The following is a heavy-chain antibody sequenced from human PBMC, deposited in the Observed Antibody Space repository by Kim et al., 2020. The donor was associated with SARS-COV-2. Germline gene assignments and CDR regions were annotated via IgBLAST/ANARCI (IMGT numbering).Heavy chain of an antibody. CDR3: ARDLPIKYSYGLPNV. V-gene: IGHV4-61*02. Sequence: SETLSLTCTVSGGSISSGSYYWSWIRQPAGKGLEWIGRIYTSGSTNYNPSLKSRVTISVDTSKNQFSLKLSSVTAADTAVYYCARDLPIKYSYGLPNVWGQGTTVTVSS. CDR2: IYTSGST. J-gene: IGHJ6*02. D-gene: IGHD5-18*01. CDR1: GGSISSGSYY.